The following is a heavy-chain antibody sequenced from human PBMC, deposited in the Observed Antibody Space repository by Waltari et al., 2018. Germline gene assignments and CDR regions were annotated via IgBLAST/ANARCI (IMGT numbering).Heavy chain of an antibody. CDR2: INHSGST. Sequence: QVQLQQWGAGLLKPSETLSLTCAVYGGSFSGYYWSWISQPPGKGMEWIGEINHSGSTNYNPSLKSRFTISVDTSKNQFSLKLSSVTAADTAVYYCAREGRLYYYYGMDVWGQGTTVTVSS. CDR3: AREGRLYYYYGMDV. CDR1: GGSFSGYY. D-gene: IGHD6-25*01. V-gene: IGHV4-34*01. J-gene: IGHJ6*02.